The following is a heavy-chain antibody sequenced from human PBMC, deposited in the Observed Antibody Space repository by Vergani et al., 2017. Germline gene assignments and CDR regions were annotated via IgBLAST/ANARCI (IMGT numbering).Heavy chain of an antibody. CDR3: ARDGGPRFKYNWFDP. J-gene: IGHJ5*02. V-gene: IGHV1-46*01. Sequence: QVQLVQSGAEVKKPGASVKVSCKASGYTFTSYYMHWVRQAPGQGLEWMGIINPSGGSTSYAQKFQGRVTMTRDTSTSTVYMALGSLRSEDTAVYYCARDGGPRFKYNWFDPWGQGTLVTVSS. CDR1: GYTFTSYY. D-gene: IGHD3-10*01. CDR2: INPSGGST.